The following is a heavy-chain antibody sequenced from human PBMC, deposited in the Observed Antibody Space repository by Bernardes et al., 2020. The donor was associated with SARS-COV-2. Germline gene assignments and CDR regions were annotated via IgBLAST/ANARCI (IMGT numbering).Heavy chain of an antibody. CDR3: ARQLGAAIMIFGVVMNWFDP. V-gene: IGHV4-39*01. CDR2: IYYSGIT. D-gene: IGHD3-3*01. CDR1: GGSISSSSYY. Sequence: SEPLSLTCTVSGGSISSSSYYWGWLLQPPGKGLEWIGSIYYSGITYYNPSLKSRVTISVDTSKNQFSLKLSSVTAADTAVYYCARQLGAAIMIFGVVMNWFDPWGQGTLVTVSS. J-gene: IGHJ5*02.